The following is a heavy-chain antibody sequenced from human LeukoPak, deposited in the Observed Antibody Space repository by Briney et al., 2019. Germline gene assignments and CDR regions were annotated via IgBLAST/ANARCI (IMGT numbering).Heavy chain of an antibody. CDR2: IWYDGSNK. D-gene: IGHD5-24*01. Sequence: GGSLRLSCAASGFTFSSYGMHWVRQAPGKGLEWVAVIWYDGSNKYYADSVKGRSTISRDNSKNTLYLQMNSLRAEDTAVYYCARDSGWLQAFDYWGQGTLVTVSS. V-gene: IGHV3-33*01. J-gene: IGHJ4*02. CDR3: ARDSGWLQAFDY. CDR1: GFTFSSYG.